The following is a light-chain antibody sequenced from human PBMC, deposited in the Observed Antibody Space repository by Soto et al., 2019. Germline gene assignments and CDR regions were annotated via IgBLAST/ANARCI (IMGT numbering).Light chain of an antibody. V-gene: IGLV3-21*02. J-gene: IGLJ1*01. CDR2: DDS. CDR3: QVWDSSSDHYV. CDR1: NIGSKS. Sequence: SYELTQPPSVSVAPGQTARITCGGNNIGSKSVHWYQQKPRQAPVLVVYDDSDRPSGIPERFSGSNSGNTATLTISRVEAGDEADYYCQVWDSSSDHYVFGAGTKVTVL.